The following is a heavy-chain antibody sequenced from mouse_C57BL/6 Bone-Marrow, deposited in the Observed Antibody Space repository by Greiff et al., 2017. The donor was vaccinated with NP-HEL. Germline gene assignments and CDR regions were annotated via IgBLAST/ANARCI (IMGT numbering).Heavy chain of an antibody. CDR2: IHPNSGST. Sequence: VQLKQPGAELVKPGASVKLSCKASGYTFTSYWMHWVKQRPGQGLEWIGMIHPNSGSTNYNEKFKSKATLTVDKSSSTAYMQLSSLTSEDSAVYYCARCLWLRREFAYWGQGTLVTVSA. D-gene: IGHD2-2*01. V-gene: IGHV1-64*01. J-gene: IGHJ3*01. CDR3: ARCLWLRREFAY. CDR1: GYTFTSYW.